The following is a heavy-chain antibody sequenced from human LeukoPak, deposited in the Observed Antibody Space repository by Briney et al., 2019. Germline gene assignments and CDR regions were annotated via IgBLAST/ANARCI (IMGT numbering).Heavy chain of an antibody. D-gene: IGHD6-19*01. CDR3: ARGRGSGHKENWFDP. J-gene: IGHJ5*02. CDR2: MNPNSGNT. CDR1: GYTFTTYD. V-gene: IGHV1-8*01. Sequence: ASVKVSCKASGYTFTTYDINWVRQATGQGLEWMGWMNPNSGNTGYAQKFQGRVTMTRNTSISTAYMELSSLRAEDTAVYYCARGRGSGHKENWFDPWGQGTLVTVSS.